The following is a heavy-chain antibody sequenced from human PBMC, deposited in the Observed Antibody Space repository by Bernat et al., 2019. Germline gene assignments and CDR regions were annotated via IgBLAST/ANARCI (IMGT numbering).Heavy chain of an antibody. V-gene: IGHV3-74*01. CDR3: ARVGKYCSSTSCYAWDDFDI. Sequence: EVQLVESGGGLVQPGGSLRLSCAASGFTFSSYWMHWVRQAPGKGLVWVSRINSDGSSTSYADSVKGRFTISRDNAKNTLYLQMNSLRAEDTAVYYCARVGKYCSSTSCYAWDDFDIWGQGTMVTVSS. J-gene: IGHJ3*02. CDR1: GFTFSSYW. D-gene: IGHD2-2*01. CDR2: INSDGSST.